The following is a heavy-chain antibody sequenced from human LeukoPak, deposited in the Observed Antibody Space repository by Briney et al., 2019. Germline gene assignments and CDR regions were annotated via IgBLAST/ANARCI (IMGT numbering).Heavy chain of an antibody. CDR3: ASGGGSYGDI. V-gene: IGHV1-2*06. CDR1: GYTFTGYY. D-gene: IGHD1-26*01. Sequence: ASVKVSCKASGYTFTGYYMHWVRQAPGQGLEWMGRINPNSGGTNYAQKFQGRVTITRDTSISTDYMELSMLRLDDTAVYYCASGGGSYGDIWGQGTMVTVSS. CDR2: INPNSGGT. J-gene: IGHJ3*02.